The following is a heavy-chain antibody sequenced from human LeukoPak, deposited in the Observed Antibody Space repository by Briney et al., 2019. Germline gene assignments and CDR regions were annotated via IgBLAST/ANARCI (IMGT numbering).Heavy chain of an antibody. CDR3: ANLAVPGNYYGMDV. V-gene: IGHV3-23*01. CDR2: ISGGGGST. D-gene: IGHD3-10*01. CDR1: GFTFSSYA. J-gene: IGHJ6*02. Sequence: PGGSLRLSCAAAGFTFSSYAMRWVRQAPGKGLEWVSAISGGGGSTYYADSVKGRFTISRDNSKNTLYLQMNSLRAEDTAVYYCANLAVPGNYYGMDVWGQGTTVTVSS.